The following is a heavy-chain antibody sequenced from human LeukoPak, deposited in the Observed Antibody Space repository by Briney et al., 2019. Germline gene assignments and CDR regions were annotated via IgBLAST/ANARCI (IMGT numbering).Heavy chain of an antibody. CDR3: ARDSPNSEVLVPDASSHY. CDR2: IYPNSGGT. CDR1: GYTFTGYY. V-gene: IGHV1-2*02. J-gene: IGHJ4*02. D-gene: IGHD2-2*01. Sequence: GASVKVSCKASGYTFTGYYMHWVRQAPGQGLEWMGWIYPNSGGTNYAQKFQGRVTMTRDTSISTAYMELSRLRSDDTAVYYCARDSPNSEVLVPDASSHYWGQGTLVTVSS.